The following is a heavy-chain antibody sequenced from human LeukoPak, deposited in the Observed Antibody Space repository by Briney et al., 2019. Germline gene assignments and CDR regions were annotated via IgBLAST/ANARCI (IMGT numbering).Heavy chain of an antibody. D-gene: IGHD2-8*01. CDR3: AKWWAMVYAMGPHFDY. V-gene: IGHV3-30*02. Sequence: GGSLRLSCAASGFTFSSYGMHWVRQAPGKGLEWVAFIRYDGSNKYYADSVKGRFTISRDNSKNTLYLQMNSLRAEDTAVYYCAKWWAMVYAMGPHFDYWGQGTLVTVSS. J-gene: IGHJ4*02. CDR1: GFTFSSYG. CDR2: IRYDGSNK.